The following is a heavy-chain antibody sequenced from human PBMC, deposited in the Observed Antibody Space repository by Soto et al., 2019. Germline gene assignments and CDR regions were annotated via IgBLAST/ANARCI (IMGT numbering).Heavy chain of an antibody. Sequence: EVQLVESGGSLVKPGGSLRLSCAASGFTFSSYSMNWVRQAPGKGLEWVSSISSSNSYIYYADSVKGRFTISRDNAKNSRYLQMNSLRAEDTAVYYCARGGSGSPSGMDVWGQGTTVTVSS. D-gene: IGHD1-26*01. CDR1: GFTFSSYS. V-gene: IGHV3-21*01. J-gene: IGHJ6*02. CDR2: ISSSNSYI. CDR3: ARGGSGSPSGMDV.